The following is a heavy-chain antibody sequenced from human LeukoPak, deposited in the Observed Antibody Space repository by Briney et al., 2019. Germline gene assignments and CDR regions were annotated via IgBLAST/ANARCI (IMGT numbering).Heavy chain of an antibody. CDR3: ATGPVLIDYYYYMDV. Sequence: GSSVTVSFTASAGTFSIYAISWVRQAPGQGLEWMGGIIPIFGTANYAQKFQGRVTITTDESTSTAYMELSSLRSEDTAVYYCATGPVLIDYYYYMDVWGKGTTVTVSS. CDR1: AGTFSIYA. CDR2: IIPIFGTA. J-gene: IGHJ6*03. V-gene: IGHV1-69*05. D-gene: IGHD3-10*01.